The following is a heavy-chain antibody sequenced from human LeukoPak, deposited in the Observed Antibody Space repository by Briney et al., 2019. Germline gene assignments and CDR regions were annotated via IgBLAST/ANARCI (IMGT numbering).Heavy chain of an antibody. Sequence: PGGPRGLSWAASGFTFRNYAMSWVRQAQGKGREGVSYISSSSSTIYYADSVKGRFTISRDNSKNTLYLQMNSLRAEDTAVYYCAREIPLGLYGMDVWGQGTTVTVSS. J-gene: IGHJ6*02. CDR2: ISSSSSTI. D-gene: IGHD7-27*01. CDR3: AREIPLGLYGMDV. CDR1: GFTFRNYA. V-gene: IGHV3-48*01.